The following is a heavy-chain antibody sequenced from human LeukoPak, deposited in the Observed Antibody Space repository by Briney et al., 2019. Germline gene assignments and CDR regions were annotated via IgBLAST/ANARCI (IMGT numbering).Heavy chain of an antibody. V-gene: IGHV4-59*01. Sequence: SETLSLTCTVSGGSISSYYWSWIRQPPGKGLEWIGYIYYSGSTNYNPSLKSRVTISVHTSKNQFSLKLSSVTAAETPVYYCPIDKFVGWWSEYYYYGMDVWGQGTTVTVSS. J-gene: IGHJ6*02. CDR3: PIDKFVGWWSEYYYYGMDV. CDR1: GGSISSYY. D-gene: IGHD2-15*01. CDR2: IYYSGST.